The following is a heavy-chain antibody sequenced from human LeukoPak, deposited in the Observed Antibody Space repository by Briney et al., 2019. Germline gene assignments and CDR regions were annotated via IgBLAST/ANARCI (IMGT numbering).Heavy chain of an antibody. CDR1: GYTLTSYD. V-gene: IGHV1-8*01. Sequence: GASVKVSCTASGYTLTSYDINWVRQATGQGLEWMGWMNPNSGRTGYAQNLQGRITITRNTSISTAYMELSSLRSEDTAVYYCTRETSSRYFDYWGQGTLVTVSS. CDR2: MNPNSGRT. J-gene: IGHJ4*02. CDR3: TRETSSRYFDY.